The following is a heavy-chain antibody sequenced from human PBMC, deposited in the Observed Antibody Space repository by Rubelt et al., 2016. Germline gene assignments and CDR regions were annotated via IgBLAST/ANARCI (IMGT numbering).Heavy chain of an antibody. D-gene: IGHD6-19*01. CDR1: GYTFTNYA. J-gene: IGHJ3*02. CDR3: AREDTTDRGWYDALDI. Sequence: QVQLVQSGAEVKKPGASVKVSCKASGYTFTNYAMHWLRQAPGQRLEWMGWINAGNDNTKYSQEFQGRVTITRDTSARTAYMELSSLRSEDTAVYYCAREDTTDRGWYDALDIWGQGTMVTVSS. V-gene: IGHV1-3*01. CDR2: INAGNDNT.